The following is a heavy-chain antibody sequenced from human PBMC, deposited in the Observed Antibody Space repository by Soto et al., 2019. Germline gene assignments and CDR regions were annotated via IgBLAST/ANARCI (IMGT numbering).Heavy chain of an antibody. CDR3: ARLVRGVIKVAFDY. CDR2: IYYSGST. CDR1: GGSISSGGYY. D-gene: IGHD3-10*01. Sequence: QVQLQESGPGLVMPSQTLSLTCTVSGGSISSGGYYWSWIRQHPGKGLEWIGYIYYSGSTYYNPSLKSRVTISVDTSKNQFSLKLSSVTAADTAVYYCARLVRGVIKVAFDYWGQGTLVTVSS. V-gene: IGHV4-31*03. J-gene: IGHJ4*02.